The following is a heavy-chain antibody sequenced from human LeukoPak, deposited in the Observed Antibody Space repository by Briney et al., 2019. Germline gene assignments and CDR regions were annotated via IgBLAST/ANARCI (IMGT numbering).Heavy chain of an antibody. CDR1: GGSISSTSYY. V-gene: IGHV4-39*01. J-gene: IGHJ6*03. D-gene: IGHD6-13*01. CDR2: FYYSGST. CDR3: ATLKAAAVYYYYMDV. Sequence: PSETLSLTCIVSGGSISSTSYYWGWIRQPPGKGREWIGRFYYSGSTYYNPSLKSRVTISVDSSKNQFSLKLSSVTAADTALYYCATLKAAAVYYYYMDVWGKGTTVTVSS.